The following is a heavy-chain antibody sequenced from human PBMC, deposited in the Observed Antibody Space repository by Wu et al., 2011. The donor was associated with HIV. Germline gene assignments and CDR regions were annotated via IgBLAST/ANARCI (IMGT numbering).Heavy chain of an antibody. D-gene: IGHD3-10*01. CDR3: ASSFRGVRRRPXSPSYYFFYMDV. Sequence: QVQLVQSGAEVKKPGSSVKVSCKASGGTFSDYAMCWVRQAPGQGLEWMGGIIPINGTTNYAQKFQGRVTITADKSTSTAYMELNSLRSEDTAVYYCASSFRGVRRRPXSPSYYFFYMDVVGRKGPRSPSP. CDR2: IIPINGTT. CDR1: GGTFSDYA. J-gene: IGHJ6*03. V-gene: IGHV1-69*06.